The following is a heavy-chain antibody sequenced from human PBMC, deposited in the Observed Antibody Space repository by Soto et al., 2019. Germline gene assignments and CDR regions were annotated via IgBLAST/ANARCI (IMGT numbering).Heavy chain of an antibody. J-gene: IGHJ6*02. CDR3: ARSPSAYCSLPRCYDNPYGMDV. Sequence: SETLSLTCTVSGDSISGGDYCWSWVRQHPGKGLEWIGYICYTGSTSYNPSLKSRVAISVGTSKNQFSLNLTSVTAADTAVYYCARSPSAYCSLPRCYDNPYGMDVSGQGTTVTVSS. V-gene: IGHV4-31*03. CDR1: GDSISGGDYC. CDR2: ICYTGST. D-gene: IGHD2-15*01.